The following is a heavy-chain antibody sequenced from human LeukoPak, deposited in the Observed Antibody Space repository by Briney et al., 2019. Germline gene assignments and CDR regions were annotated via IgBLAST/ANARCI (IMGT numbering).Heavy chain of an antibody. CDR1: GYTFTSYG. J-gene: IGHJ3*02. Sequence: LRASVKVPCKASGYTFTSYGISWLRQAPGQGLEWMGWISTYNGHTNYAQKLQGRVTITTDTSTSTAYMELRNLRSDDTAVYYCARGGRWELPRPYAFDIWGQGTMVTVSS. D-gene: IGHD1-26*01. V-gene: IGHV1-18*01. CDR3: ARGGRWELPRPYAFDI. CDR2: ISTYNGHT.